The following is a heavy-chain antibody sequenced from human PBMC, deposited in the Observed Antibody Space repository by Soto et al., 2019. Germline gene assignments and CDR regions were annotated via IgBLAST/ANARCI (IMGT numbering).Heavy chain of an antibody. CDR3: ARARYCASPSCYKHYYYGMDT. CDR1: GYTLTSHG. D-gene: IGHD2-2*02. J-gene: IGHJ6*02. V-gene: IGHV1-18*04. Sequence: QDQLVQSGAEVKKPGASVKISCEASGYTLTSHGISWVRQAPGQGREWLGWISTYNSRTHYAQKVQGRVTMTTDTSTSTAYLDLRSLTFDDTAVYYCARARYCASPSCYKHYYYGMDTWGQGTTVTVSS. CDR2: ISTYNSRT.